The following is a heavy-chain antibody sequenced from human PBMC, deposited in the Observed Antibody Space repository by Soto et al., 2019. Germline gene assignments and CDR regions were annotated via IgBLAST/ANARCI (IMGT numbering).Heavy chain of an antibody. Sequence: SETLSLTCAVYGGSFSCYYWSWIRQPPGKGLEWIGEINHSGSTNYNPSLKSRVTISVDTSKNQFSLKLSSVTAADTAVYYCARGRGILTGYYLTLDIWGQGTMVTVSS. CDR3: ARGRGILTGYYLTLDI. CDR1: GGSFSCYY. CDR2: INHSGST. D-gene: IGHD3-9*01. V-gene: IGHV4-34*01. J-gene: IGHJ3*02.